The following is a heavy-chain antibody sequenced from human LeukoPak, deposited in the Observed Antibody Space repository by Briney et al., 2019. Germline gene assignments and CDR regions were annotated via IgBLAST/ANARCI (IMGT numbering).Heavy chain of an antibody. J-gene: IGHJ4*02. D-gene: IGHD3-22*01. CDR2: IYYSGST. CDR3: ARSDYYDSSGPC. V-gene: IGHV4-31*03. CDR1: GGSISSGGYY. Sequence: HSQTLSLTCTVPGGSISSGGYYWSWIRQHPGKGLEWIGYIYYSGSTYYNPSLKSRVTISVDTSKNQFSLKLSSVTAADTAVYYCARSDYYDSSGPCWGQGTLVTVSS.